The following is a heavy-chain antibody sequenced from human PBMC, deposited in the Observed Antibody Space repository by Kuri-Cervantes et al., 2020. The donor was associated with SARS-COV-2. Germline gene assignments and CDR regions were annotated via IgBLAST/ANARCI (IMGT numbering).Heavy chain of an antibody. V-gene: IGHV3-7*01. CDR1: GFTFSSYW. CDR2: IKQDGSEK. D-gene: IGHD2-2*01. J-gene: IGHJ2*01. CDR3: ARRFHQYQLPHWYFDL. Sequence: GESLKIYCAASGFTFSSYWMSWVRQAPGKGLEWVANIKQDGSEKYYVDSVKGRFTISRDNAKNSLYLQMNSLRAEDTAVYYCARRFHQYQLPHWYFDLWGRGTLVTVSS.